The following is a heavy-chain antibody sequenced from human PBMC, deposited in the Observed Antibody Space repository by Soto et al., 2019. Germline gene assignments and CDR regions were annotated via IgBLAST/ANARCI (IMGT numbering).Heavy chain of an antibody. CDR1: GGSISSGDYY. V-gene: IGHV4-30-4*01. Sequence: SETLSLTCTVSGGSISSGDYYWSWIRQPPGKGLEWIGYIYYSGSTYYNPSLKSRVTISVDTSKNQFSLKLSPVTAADTAVYYCARTMVRGDINWFDPWGQGTLVTVSS. D-gene: IGHD3-10*01. CDR2: IYYSGST. J-gene: IGHJ5*02. CDR3: ARTMVRGDINWFDP.